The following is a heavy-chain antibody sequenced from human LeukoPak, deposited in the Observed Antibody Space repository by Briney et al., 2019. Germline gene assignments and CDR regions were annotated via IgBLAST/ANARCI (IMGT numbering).Heavy chain of an antibody. CDR1: GFTVSSNY. CDR3: ARAITGTTSDWFDP. CDR2: IYSGGST. Sequence: GGSLRLSCAASGFTVSSNYMSWVRQAPGKGLEWVSVIYSGGSTYYADSVKGRFTISRDNSKNTLYLQMNSLRAEDTAVYYCARAITGTTSDWFDPWGQGTLVTVSS. V-gene: IGHV3-53*01. D-gene: IGHD1-20*01. J-gene: IGHJ5*02.